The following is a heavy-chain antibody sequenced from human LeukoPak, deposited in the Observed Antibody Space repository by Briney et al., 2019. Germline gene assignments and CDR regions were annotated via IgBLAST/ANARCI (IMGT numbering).Heavy chain of an antibody. CDR3: ARVGDSSGWDYFDY. D-gene: IGHD3-22*01. CDR1: GYTFTSYG. J-gene: IGHJ4*02. CDR2: ISAYNGNT. V-gene: IGHV1-18*01. Sequence: ASVKVSCKASGYTFTSYGISWVRQAPGQGLEWMGWISAYNGNTNYAQKLQGRVTMTRDTSTSTVYMELSSLRAEDTALYYCARVGDSSGWDYFDYWGQGTLVTVSS.